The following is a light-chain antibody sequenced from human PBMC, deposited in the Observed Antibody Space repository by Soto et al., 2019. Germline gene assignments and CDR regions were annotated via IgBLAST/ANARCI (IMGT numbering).Light chain of an antibody. J-gene: IGKJ1*01. CDR2: DSS. V-gene: IGKV1-5*01. CDR3: QHYYNFSWT. Sequence: DIQMTQSPSTLSASVGDSGTITCRVSQSITIWLAWYQQKPGKAPKLLIFDSSSLEGGVPSKYSRSGTGTEFTLTINGLKPDDSATYYCQHYYNFSWTFGQAKNVETK. CDR1: QSITIW.